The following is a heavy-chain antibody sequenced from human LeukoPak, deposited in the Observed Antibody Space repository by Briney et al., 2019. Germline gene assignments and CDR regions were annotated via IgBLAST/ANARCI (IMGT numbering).Heavy chain of an antibody. V-gene: IGHV3-53*01. CDR3: ASEWSRGGMDV. J-gene: IGHJ6*02. D-gene: IGHD2-15*01. Sequence: PGGSLRLSCAASGFTVSSNYMSWVRQAPGKGLEWVSGIYSGGSTYYADSVKGRFTISRDNSKNTLYLQMNSLRAEDTAVYYCASEWSRGGMDVWGQGTTVTVSS. CDR2: IYSGGST. CDR1: GFTVSSNY.